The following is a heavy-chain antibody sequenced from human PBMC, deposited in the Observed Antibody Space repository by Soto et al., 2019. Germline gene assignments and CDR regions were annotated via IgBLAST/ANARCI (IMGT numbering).Heavy chain of an antibody. Sequence: QVQLMQSGAEVKKPGASVKVSCKASGNTFTNYYIHWVRQAPGQGLEWMGTINPSGGHTTYAQKFLARVNMTRDTSTSTLYMELTSLRSEDTAVYYCARGGHVVVVTAAFDYWGQGTLVTVSS. CDR2: INPSGGHT. D-gene: IGHD2-21*02. CDR3: ARGGHVVVVTAAFDY. V-gene: IGHV1-46*01. CDR1: GNTFTNYY. J-gene: IGHJ4*02.